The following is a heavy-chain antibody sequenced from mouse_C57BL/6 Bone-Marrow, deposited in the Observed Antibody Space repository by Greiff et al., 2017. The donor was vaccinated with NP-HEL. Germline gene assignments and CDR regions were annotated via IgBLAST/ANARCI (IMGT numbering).Heavy chain of an antibody. J-gene: IGHJ1*03. D-gene: IGHD1-1*01. CDR2: INPYNGGT. Sequence: VQLQQSGPVLVKPGASVKMSCKASGYTFTDYYMNWVKQSHGKSLEWIGVINPYNGGTSYNQKFKGKATLTVDKSSSTAYMELNILTSEDSAVYYCARPLLLRGYFDVWGTGTTVTVSS. CDR3: ARPLLLRGYFDV. CDR1: GYTFTDYY. V-gene: IGHV1-19*01.